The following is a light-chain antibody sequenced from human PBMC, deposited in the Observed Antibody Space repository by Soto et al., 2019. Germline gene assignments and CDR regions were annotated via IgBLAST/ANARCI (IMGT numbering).Light chain of an antibody. CDR1: RSDNGASNS. Sequence: QPVLTQPASVSGSPGQSITISCAGTRSDNGASNSVSWYQHLPGRSPTLIIYEATNRPSGVSERFSGSKAGDTASLTISGLQADDEAEYFCISYKTDDTFVFGSGTKLTVL. J-gene: IGLJ1*01. V-gene: IGLV2-14*01. CDR2: EAT. CDR3: ISYKTDDTFV.